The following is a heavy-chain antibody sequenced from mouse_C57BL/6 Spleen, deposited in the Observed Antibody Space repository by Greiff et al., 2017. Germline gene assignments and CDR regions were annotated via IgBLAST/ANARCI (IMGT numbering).Heavy chain of an antibody. CDR3: ARGHYGNYGAMDY. D-gene: IGHD2-1*01. Sequence: QVQLQQSGPELVKPGASVKISCKASGYAFSSSWMNWVKQRPGKGLEWIGRIYPGDGDTNYNGKFKGKATLTADKSSNTAYMQLSSLTSEDSAVYFCARGHYGNYGAMDYWGQGTSVTVSS. J-gene: IGHJ4*01. CDR2: IYPGDGDT. V-gene: IGHV1-82*01. CDR1: GYAFSSSW.